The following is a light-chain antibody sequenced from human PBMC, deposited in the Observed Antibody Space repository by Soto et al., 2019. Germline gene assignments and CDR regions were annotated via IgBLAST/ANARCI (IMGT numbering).Light chain of an antibody. CDR3: QQYYSTPYT. Sequence: DIVMTQSPDSLAVSLGERATINCKSSQSVLHSSNNKKHLAWYQQKPGQPPKLLIYWASTRESGVPDRFSGSGSGTDFTLTITNLQAEDVAVYYCQQYYSTPYTFGQGTKLEIK. CDR1: QSVLHSSNNKKH. CDR2: WAS. V-gene: IGKV4-1*01. J-gene: IGKJ2*01.